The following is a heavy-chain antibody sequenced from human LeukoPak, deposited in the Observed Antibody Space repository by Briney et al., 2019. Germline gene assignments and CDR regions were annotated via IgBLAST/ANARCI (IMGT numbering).Heavy chain of an antibody. D-gene: IGHD4-17*01. V-gene: IGHV3-33*06. CDR3: AKARDYGDYPH. CDR1: GFTFSSYG. J-gene: IGHJ4*02. CDR2: IWYDGSNK. Sequence: GRSLRLSCAASGFTFSSYGMHWVRQAPGKGLEWVAVIWYDGSNKYYADSVKGRFTISRDNSKNTMYLQMNSLRAEDTAMYYCAKARDYGDYPHWGQGTLVTVSS.